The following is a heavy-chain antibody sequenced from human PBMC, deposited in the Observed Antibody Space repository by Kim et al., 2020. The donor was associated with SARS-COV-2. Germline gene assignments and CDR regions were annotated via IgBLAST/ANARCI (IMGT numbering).Heavy chain of an antibody. J-gene: IGHJ4*02. Sequence: YEDSVRGRLPKSRDNAKNSLYLQMTRLRAEDTAVYYCANLNPGIAAAFDYWGQGTLVTVSS. D-gene: IGHD6-13*01. CDR3: ANLNPGIAAAFDY. V-gene: IGHV3-21*01.